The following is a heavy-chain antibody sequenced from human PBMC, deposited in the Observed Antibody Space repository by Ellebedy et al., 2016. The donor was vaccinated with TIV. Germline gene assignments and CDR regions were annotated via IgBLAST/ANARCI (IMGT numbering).Heavy chain of an antibody. J-gene: IGHJ6*03. V-gene: IGHV7-4-1*02. CDR1: GYTFTNYG. CDR3: ARRVTVNYYHTYMDV. CDR2: INTKTGDP. D-gene: IGHD2-21*02. Sequence: AASVKVSCKASGYTFTNYGLNWVRQAPGQGPEWMGWINTKTGDPTYSEGFTGRLVFSLDTSVSTAYLQISSLKAEDTAVYYCARRVTVNYYHTYMDVWGKGTTVSVSS.